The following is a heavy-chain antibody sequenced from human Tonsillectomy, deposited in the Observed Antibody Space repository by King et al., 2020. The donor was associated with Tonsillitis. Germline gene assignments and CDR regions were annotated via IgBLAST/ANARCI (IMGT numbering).Heavy chain of an antibody. Sequence: VQLQESGPGLVKPSGTLSLTCAVSGGSISSSNWWSWVRQPPGKGLEWIGEIYHSGSTHYNPSLKSRVTISVDKTKNQFSLMLCSVTAADTAVYYCAPVDSSGPLGNYWGQGTLVTVSS. V-gene: IGHV4-4*02. D-gene: IGHD6-19*01. CDR1: GGSISSSNW. CDR3: APVDSSGPLGNY. J-gene: IGHJ4*02. CDR2: IYHSGST.